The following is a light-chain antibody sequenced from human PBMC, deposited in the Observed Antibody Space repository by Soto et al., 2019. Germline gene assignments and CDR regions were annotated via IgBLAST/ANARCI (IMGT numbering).Light chain of an antibody. CDR2: GAS. CDR3: QQYNNWPIT. J-gene: IGKJ4*01. V-gene: IGKV3-15*01. Sequence: EIVMTQPPATLSVSPGERATLSCRASQSVSSNLAWYQQKPGQAPRLLIYGASTRATGIPARFSGSGSGTEFTLTISSLQSEDFAVYYCQQYNNWPITFGGGTKVEIK. CDR1: QSVSSN.